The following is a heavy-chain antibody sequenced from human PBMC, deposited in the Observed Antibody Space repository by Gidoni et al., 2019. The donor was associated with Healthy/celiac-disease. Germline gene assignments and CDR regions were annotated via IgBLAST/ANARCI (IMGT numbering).Heavy chain of an antibody. Sequence: QLQLQESGPGLVKPSETLSLTCTVSGGSISSSSYYWGWIRPPPGKGLEWIGSIYYRGSTYYNPSLKSRVTISVDTSKNQFSLKLSAVTAADTAVYYCARDGGDYYGSGIDYWGQGTLVTVSS. D-gene: IGHD3-10*01. CDR3: ARDGGDYYGSGIDY. CDR1: GGSISSSSYY. J-gene: IGHJ4*02. V-gene: IGHV4-39*07. CDR2: IYYRGST.